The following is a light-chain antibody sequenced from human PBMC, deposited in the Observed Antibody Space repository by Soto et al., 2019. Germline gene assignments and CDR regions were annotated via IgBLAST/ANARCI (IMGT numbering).Light chain of an antibody. V-gene: IGKV1-6*01. CDR1: QAIRSD. CDR2: AAS. Sequence: AVQMTQSPSSLSASVGDRVTITCRASQAIRSDLGWYQMKPGKVPKLLIYAASNLKSGVPSRFIGRGYGTDFTLTISSLQPEDFATYYCLQEYNYPRTFGQGTKVEI. CDR3: LQEYNYPRT. J-gene: IGKJ1*01.